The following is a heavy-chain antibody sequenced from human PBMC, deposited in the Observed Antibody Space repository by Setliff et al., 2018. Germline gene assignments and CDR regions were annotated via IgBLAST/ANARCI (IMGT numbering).Heavy chain of an antibody. CDR1: GYTFTDYG. V-gene: IGHV1-18*01. D-gene: IGHD2-2*01. CDR3: SRLVRYCTTTSCQRLSGDEY. J-gene: IGHJ4*02. CDR2: VSAYTGNA. Sequence: ASVKVSCKASGYTFTDYGITWVRQAPGQGLEWMGWVSAYTGNAYYAHRLQDRVTLTTDKSTGAAYMELRSLRSDDTAVYYCSRLVRYCTTTSCQRLSGDEYWGQGTLVTVSS.